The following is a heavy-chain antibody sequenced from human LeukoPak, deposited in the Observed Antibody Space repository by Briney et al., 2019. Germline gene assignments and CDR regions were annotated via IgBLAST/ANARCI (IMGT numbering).Heavy chain of an antibody. CDR2: INRSGST. CDR3: ARGPGVVVPAASYYYYYGMDV. Sequence: SETLSLTCAVYGGSFSGYYWSWIRQPPGKGLEWIGEINRSGSTNYNPSLKSRVTISVDTSKNQFSLKLSSVTAADTAVYYCARGPGVVVPAASYYYYYGMDVWGQGTTVTVSS. J-gene: IGHJ6*02. CDR1: GGSFSGYY. D-gene: IGHD2-2*01. V-gene: IGHV4-34*01.